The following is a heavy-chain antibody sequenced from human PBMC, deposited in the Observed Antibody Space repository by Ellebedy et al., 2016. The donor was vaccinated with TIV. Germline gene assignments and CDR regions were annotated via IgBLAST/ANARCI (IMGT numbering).Heavy chain of an antibody. CDR3: ARDDRGMGNTVTRPHGKIDP. J-gene: IGHJ5*02. CDR1: GYTFTSYY. Sequence: AASVKVSCKASGYTFTSYYMHWVRQAPGQGLEWMGIINPSGGSTSYAQKFQGRVTMTRDTSTSTVYMELSSLRSEDTAVYYCARDDRGMGNTVTRPHGKIDPWGQGTLVTVSS. V-gene: IGHV1-46*01. CDR2: INPSGGST. D-gene: IGHD4-17*01.